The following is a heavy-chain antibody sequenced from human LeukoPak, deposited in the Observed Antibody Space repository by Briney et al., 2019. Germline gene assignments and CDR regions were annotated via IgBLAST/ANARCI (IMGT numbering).Heavy chain of an antibody. CDR1: GGSFSGYY. D-gene: IGHD5-18*01. V-gene: IGHV4-34*01. Sequence: SETLSLTCAVYGGSFSGYYWSWIRQPPGKGLEWIGEINHSGSTNYNPSLKSRVTILVDTSKNQFSLKLSSVTAADTAVYYCARDSRMVSYWGQGTLVTVSS. CDR3: ARDSRMVSY. J-gene: IGHJ4*02. CDR2: INHSGST.